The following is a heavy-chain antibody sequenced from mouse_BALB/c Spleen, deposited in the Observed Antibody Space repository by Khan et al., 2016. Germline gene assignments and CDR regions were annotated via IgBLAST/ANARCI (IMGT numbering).Heavy chain of an antibody. Sequence: QVELKESGAELAKPGASVKMSCKASGYTFTSYWMHWVKQRPGQGLEWIGYINPSTGYTEYNQKFKDKATLTADKSSSTAYMQLSSLTSEDSAVYYCAMVSTMLFAYWGQGTQVTGAA. CDR2: INPSTGYT. D-gene: IGHD2-1*01. V-gene: IGHV1-7*01. CDR1: GYTFTSYW. J-gene: IGHJ3*01. CDR3: AMVSTMLFAY.